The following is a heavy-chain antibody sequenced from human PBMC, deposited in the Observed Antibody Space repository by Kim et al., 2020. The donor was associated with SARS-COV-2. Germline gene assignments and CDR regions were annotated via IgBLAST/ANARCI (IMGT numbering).Heavy chain of an antibody. D-gene: IGHD1-1*01. Sequence: ASVKVSCKASGYTFTSYAMHWVRQAPGQRLEWMGWINAGNGNTKYSQKFQGRVTITRDTSASTAYMELSSLRSEDTAVYYCARDLAEVLVRERPKHYGMDVWGQGTTVTVSS. J-gene: IGHJ6*02. CDR1: GYTFTSYA. CDR3: ARDLAEVLVRERPKHYGMDV. V-gene: IGHV1-3*01. CDR2: INAGNGNT.